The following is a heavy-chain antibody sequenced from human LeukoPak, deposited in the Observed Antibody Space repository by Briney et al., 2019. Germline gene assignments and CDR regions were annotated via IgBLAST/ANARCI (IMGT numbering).Heavy chain of an antibody. CDR2: ISGSSSSL. Sequence: GGSLRLSCAASGFTFSSYSMNWVRQAPGKGLEWVSSISGSSSSLYYAESVKGRFTISRDNARNSLYLQMNSLRAEDTAVYYCAKEAGQDYGALDAFDVWGQGTMVTVSS. V-gene: IGHV3-21*01. D-gene: IGHD4-17*01. CDR1: GFTFSSYS. CDR3: AKEAGQDYGALDAFDV. J-gene: IGHJ3*01.